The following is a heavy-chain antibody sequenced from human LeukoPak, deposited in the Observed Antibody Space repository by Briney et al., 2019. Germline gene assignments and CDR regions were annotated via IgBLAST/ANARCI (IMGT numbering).Heavy chain of an antibody. J-gene: IGHJ5*02. CDR2: IYYSGST. V-gene: IGHV4-39*01. CDR3: ARTSTSVAGTWFDP. D-gene: IGHD6-19*01. CDR1: GGSISSSSYY. Sequence: SETLSLTCTVSGGSISSSSYYWGWIRQPPGKGLEWIGSIYYSGSTYYNPSLKSRVTISVDTSKNQFSLKLSSVTAADTAVYYCARTSTSVAGTWFDPWGQGTLVTVSS.